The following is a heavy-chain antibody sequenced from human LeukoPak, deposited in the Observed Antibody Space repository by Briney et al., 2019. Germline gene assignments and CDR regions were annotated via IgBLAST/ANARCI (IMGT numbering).Heavy chain of an antibody. CDR2: ISTSGSSI. Sequence: PGGSLRLSCAASGFTFSDHYMSWIRQAPGKGLEWVSYISTSGSSIYYADSVQGRFTISRDNAKNSLFLQMNSLTAEDTAVYYCARDLSRGVNYYALDVWGQGTTVTVSS. CDR3: ARDLSRGVNYYALDV. V-gene: IGHV3-11*01. J-gene: IGHJ6*02. CDR1: GFTFSDHY. D-gene: IGHD2-15*01.